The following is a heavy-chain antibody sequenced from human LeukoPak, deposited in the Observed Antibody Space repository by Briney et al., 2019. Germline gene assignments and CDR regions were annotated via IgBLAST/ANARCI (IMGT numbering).Heavy chain of an antibody. D-gene: IGHD2-2*01. CDR2: INHSGSI. V-gene: IGHV4-61*10. CDR3: ARLRVVVPAAMREYNWFDP. CDR1: GGSISSGSYY. J-gene: IGHJ5*02. Sequence: PSETLSLTCTVSGGSISSGSYYWSWIRQPAGKGLEWIGEINHSGSINYNPSLKSRVTISVDTSKNQFSLKLSSVTAADTAVYYCARLRVVVPAAMREYNWFDPWGQGTLVTVSS.